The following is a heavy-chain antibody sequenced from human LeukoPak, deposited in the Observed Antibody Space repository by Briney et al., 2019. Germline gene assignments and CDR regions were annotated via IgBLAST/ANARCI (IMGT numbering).Heavy chain of an antibody. CDR2: IRDSGEA. D-gene: IGHD3/OR15-3a*01. CDR3: ARDRAANQDWVEFDP. Sequence: PGGSLRLSCAVSGFRVRHYYMSWVRHAPGKGLECVGPIRDSGEAFYADFARGRFAISRDESENTLYLQMNSLRVEDTAVYFCARDRAANQDWVEFDPWGQGTPVIVSS. V-gene: IGHV3-66*03. CDR1: GFRVRHYY. J-gene: IGHJ5*02.